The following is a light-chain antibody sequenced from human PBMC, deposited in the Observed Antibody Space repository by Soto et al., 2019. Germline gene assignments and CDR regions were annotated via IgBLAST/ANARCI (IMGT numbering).Light chain of an antibody. CDR2: TAS. V-gene: IGKV1-27*01. CDR1: QGISNY. J-gene: IGKJ4*01. Sequence: DIQMTQSPSSLAASVGDRVTITCRASQGISNYLAWYQQKPGKVPKLLIYTASTLQSGVPSRFSASGSGTDFTLTISSLQPEDGATYYCQNYNSAPQLTFGGGTKVEIK. CDR3: QNYNSAPQLT.